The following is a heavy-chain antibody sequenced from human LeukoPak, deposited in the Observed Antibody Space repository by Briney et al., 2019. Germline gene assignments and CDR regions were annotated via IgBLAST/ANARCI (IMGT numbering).Heavy chain of an antibody. CDR3: AKQSYARSLGE. CDR2: TNSGGTST. D-gene: IGHD2-8*01. Sequence: GGSPRLSCATSGFPFSDFSMSWVRQALGKGLEWISTTNSGGTSTYYAESVKGRFTISRDNSKNTLYLQMSSLRVEDTAVYYCAKQSYARSLGEGGPGTLVSVSS. V-gene: IGHV3-23*01. J-gene: IGHJ4*02. CDR1: GFPFSDFS.